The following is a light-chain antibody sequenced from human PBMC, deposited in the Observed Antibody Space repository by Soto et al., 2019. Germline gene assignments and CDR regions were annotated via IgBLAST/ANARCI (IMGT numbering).Light chain of an antibody. Sequence: EIVLTQSPVTLSLSPGDRATLSCRASQTVTGNYLAWYHQKPGQAHRLAIHSAYSRATGIQDRFSASGTGTDFTLTIRRLEPEDFAVYYCKQYSASPRTVGQGTKVDIK. CDR3: KQYSASPRT. CDR1: QTVTGNY. V-gene: IGKV3-20*01. CDR2: SAY. J-gene: IGKJ1*01.